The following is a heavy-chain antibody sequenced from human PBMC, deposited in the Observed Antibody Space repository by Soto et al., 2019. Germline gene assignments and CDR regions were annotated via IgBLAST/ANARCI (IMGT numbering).Heavy chain of an antibody. CDR1: GFTFSTYW. D-gene: IGHD6-6*01. V-gene: IGHV3-74*01. CDR2: IETDGSRT. Sequence: EVQLVESGGGLVQPGGSLRLSCAASGFTFSTYWMHWVRQAPGKGPGWVSRIETDGSRTTYADSVKGRFTISRDNAKNMMYLQMNSLTVEDTAVYYSVRDRPHNWFDPWGQGTRVTVSS. J-gene: IGHJ5*02. CDR3: VRDRPHNWFDP.